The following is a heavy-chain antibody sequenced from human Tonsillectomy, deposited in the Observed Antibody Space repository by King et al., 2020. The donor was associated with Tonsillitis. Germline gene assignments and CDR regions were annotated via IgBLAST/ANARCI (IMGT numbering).Heavy chain of an antibody. D-gene: IGHD1-26*01. CDR1: GITFSDHY. CDR2: IRNRLHGYIT. Sequence: VQLVESGGGLVQPGGSLRLSCAASGITFSDHYLDWFRQAPGQGLEWVGRIRNRLHGYITEYAASVKGRFTVSRDDSKNSLFLQMNSLETEDTAIYYCSHAGSYFGWGQGTLVIVSS. V-gene: IGHV3-72*01. CDR3: SHAGSYFG. J-gene: IGHJ4*02.